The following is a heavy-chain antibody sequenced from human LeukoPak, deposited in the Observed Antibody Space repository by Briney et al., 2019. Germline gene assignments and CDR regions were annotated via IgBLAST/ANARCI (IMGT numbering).Heavy chain of an antibody. J-gene: IGHJ4*02. CDR3: ARGGAYSSSSFHPNDY. D-gene: IGHD6-6*01. V-gene: IGHV1-2*02. Sequence: GASVKVSCKASGYTFTGYYMHWVRQAPGQGLEWMGWINPNSGGTNYAQKFQGRVTMTRDTSISTAYVELSRLRSDDTAVYYCARGGAYSSSSFHPNDYWGQGTLVTVSS. CDR2: INPNSGGT. CDR1: GYTFTGYY.